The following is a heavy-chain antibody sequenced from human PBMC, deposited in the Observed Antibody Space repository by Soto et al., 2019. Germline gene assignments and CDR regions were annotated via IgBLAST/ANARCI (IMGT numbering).Heavy chain of an antibody. J-gene: IGHJ4*02. D-gene: IGHD3-22*01. CDR2: INYSARN. CDR3: ARDYRPTYYYDSSGYHAPTYFDF. V-gene: IGHV4-30-4*01. Sequence: QVQLQESGPGMLKPSQTLSLTCTVSVGSISSGDYYWSWIRQSPGQRLEWIGYINYSARNNYNPSLLSRVTMSVDTSKNQFSLRLSSVTDADTAVYLCARDYRPTYYYDSSGYHAPTYFDFWGQGTLVTASS. CDR1: VGSISSGDYY.